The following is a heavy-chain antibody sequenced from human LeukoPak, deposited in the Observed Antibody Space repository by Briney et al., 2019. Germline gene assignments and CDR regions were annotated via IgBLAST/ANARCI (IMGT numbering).Heavy chain of an antibody. J-gene: IGHJ4*02. Sequence: SETLSLTCVVSGYSISSGYYWGWIRQPPGKGLEWIGSIYHSGSTYYNPSLKSRVTISVDTSKNQFSLKLSSVTAADTAVYYCASGSYMNFDYWGQGTLVTVSS. CDR1: GYSISSGYY. CDR2: IYHSGST. V-gene: IGHV4-38-2*01. CDR3: ASGSYMNFDY. D-gene: IGHD1-26*01.